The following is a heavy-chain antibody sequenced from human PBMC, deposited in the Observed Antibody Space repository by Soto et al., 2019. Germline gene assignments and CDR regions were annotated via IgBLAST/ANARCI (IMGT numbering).Heavy chain of an antibody. Sequence: SVKVACKASGYTFTIYDIDWVRQATGQGLEWMGWMNPNSGNTGYAQKFQGRVTMTRNTSISTAYMELSSLRSEDTAVYYCARGGSDYGDYYYMDVWGKGTTVTVSS. CDR2: MNPNSGNT. CDR1: GYTFTIYD. D-gene: IGHD4-17*01. J-gene: IGHJ6*03. CDR3: ARGGSDYGDYYYMDV. V-gene: IGHV1-8*01.